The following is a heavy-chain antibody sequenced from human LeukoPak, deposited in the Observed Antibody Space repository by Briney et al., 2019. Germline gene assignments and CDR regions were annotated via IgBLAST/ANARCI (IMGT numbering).Heavy chain of an antibody. CDR3: AREYSSSSGRFFDY. CDR1: GYTFTGYY. D-gene: IGHD6-6*01. CDR2: INPKSGGT. Sequence: ASVKVSCKASGYTFTGYYMHWVRQAPGQGLEWMGWINPKSGGTNYAQKFQGRVTMTRDTSISTAYIELSGLRSDDTAVYYCAREYSSSSGRFFDYWGPGTLVTVSS. V-gene: IGHV1-2*02. J-gene: IGHJ4*02.